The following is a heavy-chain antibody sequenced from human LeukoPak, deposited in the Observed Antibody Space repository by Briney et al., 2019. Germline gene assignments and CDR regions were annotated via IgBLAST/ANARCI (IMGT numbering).Heavy chain of an antibody. Sequence: GGSLRLSCAASGFTVSSNYMSWVRQAPGKGLEWVSVIYSGGSTYYADSVKGRFTISRDNSKNTLYLQMNSLRAEDTAVYYCARDVGFCSSTSCSSGGMDVWGQGTTVTVSS. V-gene: IGHV3-66*01. CDR3: ARDVGFCSSTSCSSGGMDV. CDR2: IYSGGST. CDR1: GFTVSSNY. J-gene: IGHJ6*02. D-gene: IGHD2-2*01.